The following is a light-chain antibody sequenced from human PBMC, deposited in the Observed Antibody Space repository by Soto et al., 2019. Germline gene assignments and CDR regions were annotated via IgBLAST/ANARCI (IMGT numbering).Light chain of an antibody. CDR1: QDIGVF. J-gene: IGKJ2*01. CDR3: QQTYNTPRT. Sequence: DIQMTQSPSSLSASVGDRVTITCRASQDIGVFLNWYQQKPGKAPKCLIYAASNLESRVPSRFSGSGSGTDFNFTISGLRPDDLATYYCQQTYNTPRTFGQGTKVDI. CDR2: AAS. V-gene: IGKV1-39*01.